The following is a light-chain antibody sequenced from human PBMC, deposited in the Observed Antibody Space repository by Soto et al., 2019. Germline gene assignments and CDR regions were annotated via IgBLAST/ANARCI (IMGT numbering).Light chain of an antibody. CDR2: AAS. CDR3: QQNNKWPPVT. Sequence: VMTQSPATVSVSPGEGVTLTCRASQTISNDLAWYQQKPGQAPRLLIYAASTRATGVPARFSGGGSGTEFTTAFSSLQTKEFAVYYSQQNNKWPPVTFGGGTKVEIK. V-gene: IGKV3-15*01. J-gene: IGKJ4*01. CDR1: QTISND.